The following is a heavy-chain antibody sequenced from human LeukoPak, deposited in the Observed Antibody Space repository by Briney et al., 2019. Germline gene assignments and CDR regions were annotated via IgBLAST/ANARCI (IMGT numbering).Heavy chain of an antibody. J-gene: IGHJ6*03. Sequence: PGGSLRLSCAASGFTFSSYAVSWVRQAPGKGLEWVSSISSSSSYIYYADSVKGRFTISRDNAKNSLYLQMNSLRAEDTAVYYCARDYYDFWSGYFHQYYYYYYMDVWGKGTTVTVSS. CDR2: ISSSSSYI. CDR3: ARDYYDFWSGYFHQYYYYYYMDV. V-gene: IGHV3-21*01. CDR1: GFTFSSYA. D-gene: IGHD3-3*01.